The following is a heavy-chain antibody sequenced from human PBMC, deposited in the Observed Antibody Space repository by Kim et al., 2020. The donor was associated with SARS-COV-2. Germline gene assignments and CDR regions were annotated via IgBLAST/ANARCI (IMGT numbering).Heavy chain of an antibody. J-gene: IGHJ6*02. V-gene: IGHV3-30-3*01. D-gene: IGHD2-15*01. CDR2: ISYDGSNK. CDR1: GFTFSSYA. Sequence: GGSLRLSCAASGFTFSSYAMHWVRQAPGKGLEWVSVISYDGSNKYYADSVKGRFTISRDNSKNTLYLQMNSLRAEDTAVYYCARARGGSYYYGMDVWGQETTGTAS. CDR3: ARARGGSYYYGMDV.